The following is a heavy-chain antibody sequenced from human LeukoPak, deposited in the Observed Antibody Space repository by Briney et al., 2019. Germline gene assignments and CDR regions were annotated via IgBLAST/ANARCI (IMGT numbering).Heavy chain of an antibody. D-gene: IGHD1-14*01. CDR3: TTDRGALTN. CDR1: GFTFSSYG. V-gene: IGHV3-30*03. J-gene: IGHJ4*02. CDR2: ISYDGSNK. Sequence: GRSLRLSCAASGFTFSSYGMHWVRQAPGKGLEWVAVISYDGSNKYYADSVKGRFTISRDNSKNTLYLQMNSLKAGDTAVYYCTTDRGALTNWGQGTLVTVSS.